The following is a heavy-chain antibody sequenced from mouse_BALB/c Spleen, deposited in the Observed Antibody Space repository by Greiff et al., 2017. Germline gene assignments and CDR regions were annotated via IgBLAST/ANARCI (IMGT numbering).Heavy chain of an antibody. Sequence: EVKLQQSGPELVKPGASVKVSCKASGYAFTSYNMYWVKQSHGKSLEWIGYIDPYNGGTSYNQKFKGKATLTVDKSSSTAYMHLNSLTSEDSAVYYCATGTTYYSGDWFAYWGQGTLVTVSA. CDR1: GYAFTSYN. CDR2: IDPYNGGT. CDR3: ATGTTYYSGDWFAY. V-gene: IGHV1S135*01. D-gene: IGHD2-12*01. J-gene: IGHJ3*01.